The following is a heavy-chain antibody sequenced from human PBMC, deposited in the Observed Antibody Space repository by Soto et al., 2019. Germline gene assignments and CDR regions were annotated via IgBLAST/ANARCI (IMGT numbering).Heavy chain of an antibody. CDR2: TSAYNGNT. D-gene: IGHD3-3*01. CDR1: GYTFTSYG. V-gene: IGHV1-18*01. Sequence: ASVKVSCKASGYTFTSYGISWVRQAPGQGLEWMGWTSAYNGNTNYAQKLQGRVTMTTDTSTSTAYMELRSLRSDDTAVYYCARDSSGDFWSGYYNPLYYYGMDVWGQGTTVTVSS. CDR3: ARDSSGDFWSGYYNPLYYYGMDV. J-gene: IGHJ6*02.